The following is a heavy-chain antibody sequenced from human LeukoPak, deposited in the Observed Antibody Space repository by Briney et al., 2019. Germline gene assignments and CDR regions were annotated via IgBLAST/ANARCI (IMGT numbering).Heavy chain of an antibody. CDR3: ASAEPRGXXWHPY. V-gene: IGHV4-4*02. CDR2: IYHSGST. CDR1: GASISSHNW. J-gene: IGHJ4*02. Sequence: PSETLSLTCAVSGASISSHNWWWSWVRQPPGKGLEWIGEIYHSGSTNYNPSLKSRVTMSVDKSKNQFSLKLSSCTAADTAIYYCASAEPRGXXWHPYWGQGTLVTVSS.